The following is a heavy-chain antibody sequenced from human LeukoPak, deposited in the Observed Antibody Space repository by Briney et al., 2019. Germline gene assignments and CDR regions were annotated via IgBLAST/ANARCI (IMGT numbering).Heavy chain of an antibody. D-gene: IGHD6-6*01. CDR3: AKDFGGSSSYFDY. CDR1: GFTFSSYS. J-gene: IGHJ4*02. V-gene: IGHV3-21*01. Sequence: GGSLRLSCAASGFTFSSYSMNWVRQAPGKGLEWVSSISSSSSYIYYADSVKGRFTISRDNAKNSLYLQMNSLRAEDTAVYYCAKDFGGSSSYFDYWGQGTLVTVSS. CDR2: ISSSSSYI.